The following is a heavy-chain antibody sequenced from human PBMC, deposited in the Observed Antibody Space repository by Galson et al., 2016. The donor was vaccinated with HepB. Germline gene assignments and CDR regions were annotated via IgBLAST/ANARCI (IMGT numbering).Heavy chain of an antibody. CDR1: EFTFSSYA. CDR3: AKGLKGRDYYGMDV. CDR2: ISGSGGST. V-gene: IGHV3-23*01. Sequence: SLRLSCAASEFTFSSYAMNWVRQAPGKGLEWVSAISGSGGSTYYADSVKGRVTISRDNSKNTLYLQMNSLRAEDTAVYYCAKGLKGRDYYGMDVWGQGTTVTVSS. J-gene: IGHJ6*02.